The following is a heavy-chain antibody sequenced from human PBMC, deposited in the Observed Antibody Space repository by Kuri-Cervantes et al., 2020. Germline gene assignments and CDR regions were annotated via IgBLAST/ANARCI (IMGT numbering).Heavy chain of an antibody. D-gene: IGHD6-13*01. CDR3: AHRLKQQRNFDY. CDR1: GFSLSTSGVG. CDR2: IYWNDDK. V-gene: IGHV2-5*01. Sequence: SGPTLVKPTQTLTLTYTFSGFSLSTSGVGVGWIRQPPGKALEWLALIYWNDDKRYSPSLKSRLTITKDTSKNQVVLTMTNMDPVDTATYYCAHRLKQQRNFDYWGQGTLVTVSS. J-gene: IGHJ4*02.